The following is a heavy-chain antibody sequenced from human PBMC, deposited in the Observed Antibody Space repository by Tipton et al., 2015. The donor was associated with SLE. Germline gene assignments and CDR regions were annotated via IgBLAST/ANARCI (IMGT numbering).Heavy chain of an antibody. CDR1: GVTLSSYA. D-gene: IGHD1-26*01. V-gene: IGHV1-69*05. J-gene: IGHJ4*02. CDR3: ARETPSSAGAATLDY. CDR2: IIPISGTA. Sequence: QSGPEVKKPGSSVKVSCKASGVTLSSYAINWVRQAPGQGLEWMGGIIPISGTANYARNFQGRVTISTDESTGTVYMELSSLRSDDTAVYYCARETPSSAGAATLDYWGQGTMVTVSS.